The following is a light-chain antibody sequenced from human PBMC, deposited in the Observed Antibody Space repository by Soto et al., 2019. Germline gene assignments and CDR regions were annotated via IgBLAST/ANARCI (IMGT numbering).Light chain of an antibody. CDR1: SSDVGGYNY. V-gene: IGLV2-8*01. CDR2: EVS. CDR3: SSYGGSNNVI. J-gene: IGLJ2*01. Sequence: QSALTQPPSASGSPGQSVTISCTGTSSDVGGYNYVSWYQQHPGKAPKLIIYEVSKWPSGVPDRFSGSKSGNTASLTVSGLQAEDEADYYCSSYGGSNNVIFGGGTKLTVL.